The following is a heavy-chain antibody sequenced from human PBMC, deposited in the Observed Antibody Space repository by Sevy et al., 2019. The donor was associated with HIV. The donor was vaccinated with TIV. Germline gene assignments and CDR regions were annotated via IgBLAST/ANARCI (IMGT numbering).Heavy chain of an antibody. CDR1: GFTFSSYS. Sequence: GGSLRLSCAASGFTFSSYSMNWVRQAPGKGLEGVSSISAISNYIYYADSMKGRFTVSRDNARNSLYLQMNSLRAEDTAVYYCARNNCSITNCYMGDVFDIWGQGTMVTVSS. D-gene: IGHD2-2*02. CDR2: ISAISNYI. J-gene: IGHJ3*02. V-gene: IGHV3-21*01. CDR3: ARNNCSITNCYMGDVFDI.